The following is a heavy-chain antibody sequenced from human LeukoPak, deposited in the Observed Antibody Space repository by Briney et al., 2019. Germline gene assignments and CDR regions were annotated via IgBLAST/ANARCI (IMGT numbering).Heavy chain of an antibody. CDR3: TRATSVVVPAADNYYYGMDV. Sequence: ASVKVSCKASGSTFTGYYMHWVRQAPGQGLEWMGWINPNSGGTDYAQKFQGRGTMTRVTSPSTAYMELSRLRSDDTAVYYCTRATSVVVPAADNYYYGMDVWGQGTTVTVSS. J-gene: IGHJ6*02. CDR1: GSTFTGYY. D-gene: IGHD2-2*01. V-gene: IGHV1-2*02. CDR2: INPNSGGT.